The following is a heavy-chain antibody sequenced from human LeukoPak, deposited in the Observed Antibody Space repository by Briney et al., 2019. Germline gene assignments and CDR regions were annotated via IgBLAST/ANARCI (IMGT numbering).Heavy chain of an antibody. CDR3: AKGAYSNYGGWFDP. D-gene: IGHD4-11*01. Sequence: PGGSLRLSCAASGSTFSSYAMSWVRQTPGKGLEWGSVVSVSDGITHYADYVQGRFTISRVNSKNTLYLQMNSLRAEDTAVYYCAKGAYSNYGGWFDPWGQGTLVTVSS. CDR1: GSTFSSYA. CDR2: VSVSDGIT. J-gene: IGHJ5*02. V-gene: IGHV3-23*01.